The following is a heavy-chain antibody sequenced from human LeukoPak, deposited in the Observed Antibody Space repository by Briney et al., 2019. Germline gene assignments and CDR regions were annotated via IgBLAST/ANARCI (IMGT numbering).Heavy chain of an antibody. CDR1: GGSISSYY. Sequence: SETLSLTCTVSGGSISSYYWSWIRQPPGKGLEWIGYIYYSGSTNYNPSLKSRATISVDTSKNQFSLKLSSVTAADTAVYYCARTNSYGYATYWGQGTLVTVSS. CDR3: ARTNSYGYATY. D-gene: IGHD5-18*01. CDR2: IYYSGST. V-gene: IGHV4-59*01. J-gene: IGHJ4*02.